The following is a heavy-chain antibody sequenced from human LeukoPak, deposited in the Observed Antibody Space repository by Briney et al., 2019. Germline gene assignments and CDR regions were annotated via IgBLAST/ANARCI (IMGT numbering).Heavy chain of an antibody. CDR2: ISYDGSNK. J-gene: IGHJ4*02. D-gene: IGHD3-22*01. CDR1: GFTFSSYA. CDR3: ARQGTQDYYDSSGYYDYL. Sequence: GGSLRLSCAASGFTFSSYAMHWVRQAPGKGLEWVAVISYDGSNKYYADSVKGRFTISRDNSKNTLYLQMNSLRAEDTAVYYCARQGTQDYYDSSGYYDYLGGQGTLVTVSS. V-gene: IGHV3-30*07.